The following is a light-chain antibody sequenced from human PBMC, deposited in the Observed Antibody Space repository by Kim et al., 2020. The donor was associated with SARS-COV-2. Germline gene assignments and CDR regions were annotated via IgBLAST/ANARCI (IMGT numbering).Light chain of an antibody. V-gene: IGLV3-1*01. J-gene: IGLJ3*02. CDR2: QDS. CDR1: KLGDKY. Sequence: SYELTQPPSVSVSPGQTASITCSGDKLGDKYACWYQQKPGQSPVPVIYQDSKRPSGIPERFSGSNSGNTATLTISGTQAMDEADYYCQAWDSSTNWVFGGGTKLTVL. CDR3: QAWDSSTNWV.